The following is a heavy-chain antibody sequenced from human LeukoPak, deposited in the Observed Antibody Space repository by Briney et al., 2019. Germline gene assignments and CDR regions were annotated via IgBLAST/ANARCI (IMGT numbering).Heavy chain of an antibody. CDR1: GFTFSSYA. D-gene: IGHD1-14*01. J-gene: IGHJ3*02. V-gene: IGHV3-23*01. CDR3: ATDPDDAFDI. CDR2: ISGSGGST. Sequence: PGGSLRLSCAASGFTFSSYAMSWVRQAPGKGLEWVSAISGSGGSTYHADSVKGRFTISRDNSKNTPYLQMNSLRAEDTAVYYCATDPDDAFDIWGQGTMVTVSS.